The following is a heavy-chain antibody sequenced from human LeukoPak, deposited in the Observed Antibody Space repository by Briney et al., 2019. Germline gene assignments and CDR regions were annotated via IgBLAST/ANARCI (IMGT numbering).Heavy chain of an antibody. CDR2: ISAYNGNT. Sequence: AASVKVSCKASGYTFTSYGISRVRQAPGQELEWMGWISAYNGNTNYAQKLQGRVTMTTDTSTSTAYMELRSLRSDDTAVYYCARQYYDSSGYYFDYWGQGTLVTVSS. CDR1: GYTFTSYG. D-gene: IGHD3-22*01. V-gene: IGHV1-18*01. CDR3: ARQYYDSSGYYFDY. J-gene: IGHJ4*02.